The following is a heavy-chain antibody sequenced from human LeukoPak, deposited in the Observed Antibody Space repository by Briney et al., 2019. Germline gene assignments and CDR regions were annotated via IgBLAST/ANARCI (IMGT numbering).Heavy chain of an antibody. CDR2: IIPIFGTA. Sequence: ASVKVSCKASGGTFSSYAISWVRQAPGQGLEWMGGIIPIFGTANYAQKFQGRVTITADESTSTAYMELSSLRSEDTAVYYCAVHSRYYYDSSGYLDYWGQGTLVTVSS. J-gene: IGHJ4*02. CDR3: AVHSRYYYDSSGYLDY. CDR1: GGTFSSYA. D-gene: IGHD3-22*01. V-gene: IGHV1-69*13.